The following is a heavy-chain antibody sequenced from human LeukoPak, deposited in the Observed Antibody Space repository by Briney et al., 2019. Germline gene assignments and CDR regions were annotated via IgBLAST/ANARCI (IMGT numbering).Heavy chain of an antibody. D-gene: IGHD6-19*01. CDR3: ARDRPGYSSDFDP. J-gene: IGHJ5*02. V-gene: IGHV1-2*02. CDR2: INTKTGDT. CDR1: GYSFTDYH. Sequence: VASVKVSCKASGYSFTDYHMHWVRQAPGQGLEWMGWINTKTGDTNYAQTFQGRVTLTRDTSISTAYMEMSSLRSDDTAVYYCARDRPGYSSDFDPWGQGTLVTVSS.